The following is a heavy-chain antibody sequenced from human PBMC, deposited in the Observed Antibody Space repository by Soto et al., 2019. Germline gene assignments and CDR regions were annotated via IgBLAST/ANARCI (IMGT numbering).Heavy chain of an antibody. J-gene: IGHJ4*02. Sequence: SETLSLTCAVSGGSISSDDWWSWVRQPPGKGLEWIGEIYHSGSTNYNPSLKSRVTISVDKSKNQFSLKLSSVTAADTAVYYCARTYFDILTGGYFDYWGQGTLVTVSS. CDR3: ARTYFDILTGGYFDY. CDR2: IYHSGST. CDR1: GGSISSDDW. D-gene: IGHD3-9*01. V-gene: IGHV4-4*02.